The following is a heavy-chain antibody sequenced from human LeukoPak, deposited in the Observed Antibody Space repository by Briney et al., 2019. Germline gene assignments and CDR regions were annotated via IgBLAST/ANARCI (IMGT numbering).Heavy chain of an antibody. CDR1: GGSISSGGYS. CDR2: IYHSGST. V-gene: IGHV4-30-2*01. Sequence: SETLSLTCAVSGGSISSGGYSWSWIRQPPRKGLGWGGDIYHSGSTYYNPSLKSRVTISVDRSKNQFPLKLSSVTAADTAVYYCARYCSSTSCSNYYYGMDVWGQGTTVTVSS. D-gene: IGHD2-2*01. J-gene: IGHJ6*02. CDR3: ARYCSSTSCSNYYYGMDV.